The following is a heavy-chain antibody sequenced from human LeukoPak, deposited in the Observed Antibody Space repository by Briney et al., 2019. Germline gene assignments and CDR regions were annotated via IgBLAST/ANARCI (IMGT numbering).Heavy chain of an antibody. D-gene: IGHD3-22*01. CDR1: GFTFSHAW. CDR2: ISYDAANK. Sequence: PGGSLRLSCAASGFTFSHAWMSWVRQAPGKGLEWVAVISYDAANKYYVDSVKGRFTISRDNSKNTLYLQMNSLRAEDTAVYYCAKTLTDYYYALDYWGQGTRVTVSS. CDR3: AKTLTDYYYALDY. J-gene: IGHJ4*02. V-gene: IGHV3-30*18.